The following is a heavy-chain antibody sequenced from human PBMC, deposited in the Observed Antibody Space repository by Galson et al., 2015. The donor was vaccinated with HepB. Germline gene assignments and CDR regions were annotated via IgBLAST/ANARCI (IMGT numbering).Heavy chain of an antibody. CDR2: IDPSDSYI. J-gene: IGHJ4*02. V-gene: IGHV5-10-1*01. CDR1: GYSFTSYW. CDR3: ARPAFDGDSPFDH. D-gene: IGHD4-17*01. Sequence: QSGAEVKKPGESLRISCKGSGYSFTSYWINWVRQMPGKGLEWMGKIDPSDSYINYSPSFQGHVTISADKSISTAYLQWSSLQASDTAMYYCARPAFDGDSPFDHWGQGTLVTVSS.